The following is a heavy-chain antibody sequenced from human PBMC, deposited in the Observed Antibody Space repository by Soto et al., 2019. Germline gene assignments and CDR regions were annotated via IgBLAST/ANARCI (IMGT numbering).Heavy chain of an antibody. V-gene: IGHV4-34*01. CDR3: ARHHVRGRTIAGAAEF. CDR2: FNHSGDT. J-gene: IGHJ4*02. D-gene: IGHD1-26*01. CDR1: GGSLSGYY. Sequence: QVQLQQRGAGLLKPSETLSLTCAVYGGSLSGYYWSWIRQPPGKALEWIGEFNHSGDTNYNPSLKSRVSISADTSKNEVFLNLSSVTAAHTAMYYCARHHVRGRTIAGAAEFWGQGTLVTVSS.